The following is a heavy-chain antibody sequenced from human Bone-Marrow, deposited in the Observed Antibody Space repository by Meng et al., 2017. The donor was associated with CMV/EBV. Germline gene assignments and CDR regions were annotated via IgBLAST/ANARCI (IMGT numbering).Heavy chain of an antibody. CDR3: ATAPYGDSPLVD. Sequence: GGSLRLSCVASGFTFSSYWMNWVRQAPGKGLDWLANIKQDGSEKYYLDSVKGRFTISRDNAKNSLYVQMNSLSAEDTAVYYCATAPYGDSPLVDWGQGTLVTVSS. CDR2: IKQDGSEK. D-gene: IGHD4-17*01. V-gene: IGHV3-7*01. CDR1: GFTFSSYW. J-gene: IGHJ4*02.